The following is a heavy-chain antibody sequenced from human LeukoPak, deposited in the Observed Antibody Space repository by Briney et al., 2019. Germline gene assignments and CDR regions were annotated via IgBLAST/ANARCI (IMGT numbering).Heavy chain of an antibody. J-gene: IGHJ4*02. D-gene: IGHD3-10*01. V-gene: IGHV3-23*01. Sequence: GGSLRLSCAASGFTFSSYGMSWVRQAPGKGLEWVSTISGSGDNTYYADSVKGRFTISRDNSKNTLYLQMNSLRAEDTAVYYCVRVTYGSGTYGAFDYWGQGTLVTVSS. CDR2: ISGSGDNT. CDR3: VRVTYGSGTYGAFDY. CDR1: GFTFSSYG.